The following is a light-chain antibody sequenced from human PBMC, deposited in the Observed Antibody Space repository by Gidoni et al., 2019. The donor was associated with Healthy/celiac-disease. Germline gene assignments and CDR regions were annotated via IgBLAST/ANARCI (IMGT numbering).Light chain of an antibody. Sequence: EIVLTQSPGTLSLSPGERANLSCRASQSVNSSYLAWYQQKPGQATRLLIYGASSRATGIPDRFSGSGSGTDFTLTISRLEPEDFAVYYCQQYGSSPLTFGGGTKVEIK. J-gene: IGKJ4*01. V-gene: IGKV3-20*01. CDR2: GAS. CDR3: QQYGSSPLT. CDR1: QSVNSSY.